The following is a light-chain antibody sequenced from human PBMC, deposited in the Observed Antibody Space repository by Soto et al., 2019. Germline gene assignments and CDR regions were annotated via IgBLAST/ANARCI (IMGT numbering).Light chain of an antibody. V-gene: IGKV1-39*01. CDR3: LQSYSFPRT. CDR1: QTISNY. Sequence: DIQMTQSPSSLSASLGDSVAITCRASQTISNYLSWFQHKPGTAPKLLIYGASSLQVGVPSRFRGGGSGPFFTLTITSLQTEDFATYYCLQSYSFPRTFGQGTKLDI. CDR2: GAS. J-gene: IGKJ2*01.